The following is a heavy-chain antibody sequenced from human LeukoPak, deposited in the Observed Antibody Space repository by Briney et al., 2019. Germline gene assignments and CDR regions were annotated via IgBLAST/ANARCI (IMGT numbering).Heavy chain of an antibody. J-gene: IGHJ4*02. CDR3: ARVSVVVVAASTRLPYYFDY. Sequence: PGGSLRLSCAASGFTFSSYSMNWVRQAPGKGLEWIGSIYYSGSTYYNPSLKSRVTISVDTSKNQFSLKLSSVTAADTAVYYCARVSVVVVAASTRLPYYFDYWGQGTLVTVSS. V-gene: IGHV4-39*07. D-gene: IGHD2-15*01. CDR2: IYYSGST. CDR1: GFTFSSYS.